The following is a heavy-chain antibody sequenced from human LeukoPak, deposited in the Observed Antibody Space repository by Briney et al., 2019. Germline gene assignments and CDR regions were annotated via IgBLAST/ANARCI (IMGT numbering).Heavy chain of an antibody. Sequence: GGSLRLSCSASGFTFSSYAMHWVRQAPGKGLEYVSAISSNGGSTYYADSVKVRFTISRDNSKNTLYLQMSSLRAEDTAVYYCVKDPCGSCYSWGYYFDYWGQGTLVTVSS. D-gene: IGHD2-15*01. CDR3: VKDPCGSCYSWGYYFDY. CDR2: ISSNGGST. CDR1: GFTFSSYA. J-gene: IGHJ4*02. V-gene: IGHV3-64D*06.